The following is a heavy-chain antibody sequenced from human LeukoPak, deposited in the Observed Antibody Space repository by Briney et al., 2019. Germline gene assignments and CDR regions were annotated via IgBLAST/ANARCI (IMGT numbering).Heavy chain of an antibody. J-gene: IGHJ4*02. D-gene: IGHD3-22*01. CDR1: GGSISSYY. CDR3: AGFGGTYYYDSSGPADY. V-gene: IGHV4-59*01. Sequence: SETLSLTCTVSGGSISSYYWSWIRQPPGKGLEWIGYIYYSGSTNYNPSLKSRVTISVDTSKNQFSLKLSSVTAADTAVYYCAGFGGTYYYDSSGPADYWGQGTLVTVSS. CDR2: IYYSGST.